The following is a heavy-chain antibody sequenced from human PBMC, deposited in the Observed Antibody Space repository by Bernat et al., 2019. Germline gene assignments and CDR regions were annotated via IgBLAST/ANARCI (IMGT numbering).Heavy chain of an antibody. CDR2: ISQDGSEK. J-gene: IGHJ5*02. D-gene: IGHD3-3*01. CDR1: GLTVSGSW. V-gene: IGHV3-7*01. Sequence: EVQLVESGGGLVQPGGSPRLSCAASGLTVSGSWMSWIRQAPGKGLEWVSTISQDGSEKFYAAPVQGRFTISRDNARNSVYLQMNSLRDDDTAVYYCARRNDSQNWFERWGQGTLVTVSS. CDR3: ARRNDSQNWFER.